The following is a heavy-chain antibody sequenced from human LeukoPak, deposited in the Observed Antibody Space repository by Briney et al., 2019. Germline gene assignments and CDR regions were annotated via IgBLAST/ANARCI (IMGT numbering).Heavy chain of an antibody. CDR2: IHPRDSDT. J-gene: IGHJ4*02. CDR1: GFKFIDYW. Sequence: GESLKISCEGSGFKFIDYWIAWVRQVPGKGLEWMGMIHPRDSDTRYSPSFQGHVTISADKSITTAYLQWSSLKASDTAMYYCARHIGLTTRYLYYWGQGTLVTVSS. V-gene: IGHV5-51*01. D-gene: IGHD4-17*01. CDR3: ARHIGLTTRYLYY.